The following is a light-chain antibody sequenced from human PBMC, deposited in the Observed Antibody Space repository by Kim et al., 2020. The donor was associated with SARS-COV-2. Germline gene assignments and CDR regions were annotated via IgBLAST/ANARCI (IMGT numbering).Light chain of an antibody. CDR1: SGDIGGYNY. J-gene: IGLJ1*01. CDR2: DVT. V-gene: IGLV2-14*03. Sequence: QSALTQPASVSGSPGQSITISCTGTSGDIGGYNYVSWYQQHPGKAPKLMFYDVTNRPSGVSDRFSGSKSGNTASLTISGLQAENEGDYYCSSYTSSSILGVFGTGTKVTVL. CDR3: SSYTSSSILGV.